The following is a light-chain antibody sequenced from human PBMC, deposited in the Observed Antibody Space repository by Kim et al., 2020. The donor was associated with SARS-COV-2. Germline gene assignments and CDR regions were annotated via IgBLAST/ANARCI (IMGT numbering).Light chain of an antibody. CDR3: QAWDSSTVV. J-gene: IGLJ2*01. CDR2: QHN. Sequence: SYELTQPPSVSVSPGQTASITCSGDKLGDKYACWYQQKPGQSPVLVIYQHNKRPSGISERFSGSNSGNTATLTISGTQAMDEADYYCQAWDSSTVVFGGG. V-gene: IGLV3-1*01. CDR1: KLGDKY.